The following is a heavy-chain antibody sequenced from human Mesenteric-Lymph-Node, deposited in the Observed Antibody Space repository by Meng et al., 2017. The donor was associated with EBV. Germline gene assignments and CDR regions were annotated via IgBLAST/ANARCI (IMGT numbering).Heavy chain of an antibody. J-gene: IGHJ4*02. Sequence: QGLEFGGGLIPPGGSLRLSCAASGFIVSGHYMSWVRQAPGKGLEWVSVIYTDGSTYYADSVKGRFTISRDNSKNTLFIQMNNLRVDDTAVYYCVRGPWNNWGQGTLVTVSS. CDR2: IYTDGST. D-gene: IGHD1/OR15-1a*01. V-gene: IGHV3-53*01. CDR3: VRGPWNN. CDR1: GFIVSGHY.